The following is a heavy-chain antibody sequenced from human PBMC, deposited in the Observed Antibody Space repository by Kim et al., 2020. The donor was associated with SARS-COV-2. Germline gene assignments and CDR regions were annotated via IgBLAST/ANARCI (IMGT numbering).Heavy chain of an antibody. D-gene: IGHD3-22*01. J-gene: IGHJ3*02. Sequence: KLQGRVIMTRDTSTSTVYMELSSLRSEDTAMYYCARVHYYDTSAYGAFDIWGQGTLVTVSS. CDR3: ARVHYYDTSAYGAFDI. V-gene: IGHV1-46*01.